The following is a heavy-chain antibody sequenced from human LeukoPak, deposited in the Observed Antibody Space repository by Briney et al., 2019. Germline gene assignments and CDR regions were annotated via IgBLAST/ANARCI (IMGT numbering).Heavy chain of an antibody. V-gene: IGHV4-34*01. Sequence: SETLSLTCAVYGGSFSGYYWSWIRQPPGKGLEWIGEINHSGSTNYNPSLKSRVTISVDTSKNQFSLKLSSVTAADTAVYYCARSPSRAGSYYYYMDVWGKGTTVTVSS. D-gene: IGHD2-15*01. CDR3: ARSPSRAGSYYYYMDV. J-gene: IGHJ6*03. CDR2: INHSGST. CDR1: GGSFSGYY.